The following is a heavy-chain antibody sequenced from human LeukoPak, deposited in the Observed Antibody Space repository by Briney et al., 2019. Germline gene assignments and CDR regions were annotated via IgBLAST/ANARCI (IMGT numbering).Heavy chain of an antibody. J-gene: IGHJ4*02. V-gene: IGHV3-30*03. CDR3: ARVDDSSGYSLGY. Sequence: GGSLRLSCAASGFTFSSYGMHWVRQAPGKGLEWVAVISYDGSNKYYADSVKGRFTISRDNSKNTLYLQMNSLKTEDTAVYYCARVDDSSGYSLGYWGQGTLVTVSS. D-gene: IGHD3-22*01. CDR1: GFTFSSYG. CDR2: ISYDGSNK.